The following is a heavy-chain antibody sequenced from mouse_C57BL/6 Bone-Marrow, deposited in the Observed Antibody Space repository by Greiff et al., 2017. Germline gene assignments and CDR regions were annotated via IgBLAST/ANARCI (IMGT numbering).Heavy chain of an antibody. CDR3: ARGPYYSNYVLCAY. Sequence: QVQLKQSGAELARPGASVKLSCKASGYTFTSYGISWVKQRTGQGLEWIGEIYPRSGNTYYNEKFKGKATLTADKSSSTAYMELRSLTSEDSAVYFCARGPYYSNYVLCAYWGKGTLVTVSA. CDR1: GYTFTSYG. CDR2: IYPRSGNT. J-gene: IGHJ3*01. V-gene: IGHV1-81*01. D-gene: IGHD2-5*01.